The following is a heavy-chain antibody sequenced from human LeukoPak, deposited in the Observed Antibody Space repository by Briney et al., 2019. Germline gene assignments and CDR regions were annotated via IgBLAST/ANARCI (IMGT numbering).Heavy chain of an antibody. CDR1: GFTFSSYA. D-gene: IGHD5-18*01. CDR2: ISYDGSKK. J-gene: IGHJ4*02. CDR3: AARGYSYAV. V-gene: IGHV3-30-3*01. Sequence: PGGSLRLSCAASGFTFSSYAMHWVRQAPGKGLEWVAVISYDGSKKYYADSVKGRFTISRDNSKNTLYLQMNSLRAEDTAVYYCAARGYSYAVWGQGTLVTVSS.